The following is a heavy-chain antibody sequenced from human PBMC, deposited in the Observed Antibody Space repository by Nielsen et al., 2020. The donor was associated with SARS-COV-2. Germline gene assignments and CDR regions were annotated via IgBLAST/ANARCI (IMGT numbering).Heavy chain of an antibody. Sequence: GESLKISCAASGFTFSSYAMSWVRQAPGKGLEWVSAISGSGGSTYYADSVKGRFTISRDNSKNTLYLQMNSLRAEDTAVYYCAKEPPRSYYMDVWGKGTTVTVSS. CDR3: AKEPPRSYYMDV. J-gene: IGHJ6*03. V-gene: IGHV3-23*01. CDR1: GFTFSSYA. CDR2: ISGSGGST.